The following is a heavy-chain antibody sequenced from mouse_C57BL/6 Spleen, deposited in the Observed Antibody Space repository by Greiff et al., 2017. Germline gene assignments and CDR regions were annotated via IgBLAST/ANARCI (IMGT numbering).Heavy chain of an antibody. D-gene: IGHD2-5*01. V-gene: IGHV6-3*01. CDR2: IRLKSDNYAT. Sequence: EVKVEESGGGLVQPGGSMKLSCVASGFTFSNYWMNWVRQSPAKGLEWVAQIRLKSDNYATHYAESVKGRFTISRDDSKSSVYLQMNNLRAEDTGIYYCTAYYSNYAYAMDYWGQGTSVTVSS. CDR1: GFTFSNYW. CDR3: TAYYSNYAYAMDY. J-gene: IGHJ4*01.